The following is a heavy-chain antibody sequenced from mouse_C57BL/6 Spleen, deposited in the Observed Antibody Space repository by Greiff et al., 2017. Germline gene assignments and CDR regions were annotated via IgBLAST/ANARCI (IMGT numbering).Heavy chain of an antibody. J-gene: IGHJ4*01. D-gene: IGHD2-14*01. CDR3: AKLSWYVGYYAMDY. Sequence: VQLQQSVAELVRPGASVKLSCTASGFNIQNTHMHWVKQRPEQGLEWIGRIDPANGNTKNAPKFQGKATITADTYSNTAYLQLSILTSEDTAIVDFAKLSWYVGYYAMDYWGQGTSVTVSS. V-gene: IGHV14-3*01. CDR1: GFNIQNTH. CDR2: IDPANGNT.